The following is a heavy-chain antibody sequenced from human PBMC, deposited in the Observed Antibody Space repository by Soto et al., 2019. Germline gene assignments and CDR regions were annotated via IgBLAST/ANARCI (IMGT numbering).Heavy chain of an antibody. D-gene: IGHD3-16*02. V-gene: IGHV3-23*01. CDR3: AKGSIEYRASVDN. J-gene: IGHJ4*02. Sequence: EVQLLESGGGLVQPGWSLRLSCAASGFSFSSYAMVWVRQAPGKGLEWVSVISARVGSLYFADSVKGRFTISRDNSKNVLSLEMNSLRDEDTATYFCAKGSIEYRASVDNWGQGTLVVVSS. CDR2: ISARVGSL. CDR1: GFSFSSYA.